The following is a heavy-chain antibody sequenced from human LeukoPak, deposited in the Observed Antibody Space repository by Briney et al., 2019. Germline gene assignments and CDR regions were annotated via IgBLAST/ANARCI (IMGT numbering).Heavy chain of an antibody. Sequence: PGGSLRLSCAASGFTFSSHGMHWVRQAPGKGLEWMAFIRHDGSNKYYADSVKGRFTISRDNSKNTLYVQMNSLRAEDTAVYYCAKDRSDYYYDTTGPLNYWGQGTLVTVSS. J-gene: IGHJ4*02. CDR3: AKDRSDYYYDTTGPLNY. CDR2: IRHDGSNK. D-gene: IGHD3-22*01. CDR1: GFTFSSHG. V-gene: IGHV3-30*02.